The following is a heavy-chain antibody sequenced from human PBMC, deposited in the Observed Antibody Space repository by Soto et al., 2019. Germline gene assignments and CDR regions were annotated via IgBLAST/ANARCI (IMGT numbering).Heavy chain of an antibody. V-gene: IGHV3-11*01. J-gene: IGHJ3*02. CDR1: GFTFSDYY. D-gene: IGHD2-21*01. CDR2: ISSSGSTI. Sequence: GGSLRLSCAASGFTFSDYYMSWIRQAPGKGLEWLSYISSSGSTIYYADSVKGRSTISRDNAKNSLYLQMNSLRAEDTAVYYCARTFKAYCGGDSYSRTLDAFDIWGQGTMVTVSS. CDR3: ARTFKAYCGGDSYSRTLDAFDI.